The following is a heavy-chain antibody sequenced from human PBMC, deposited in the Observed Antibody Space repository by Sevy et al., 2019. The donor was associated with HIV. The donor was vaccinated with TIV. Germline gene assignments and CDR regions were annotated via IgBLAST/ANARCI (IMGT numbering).Heavy chain of an antibody. V-gene: IGHV3-74*01. J-gene: IGHJ4*02. CDR3: ARDLNFNYYDSSGYFDY. CDR1: GFTFSSYW. D-gene: IGHD3-22*01. CDR2: INSDGSST. Sequence: GGCLRLSCAASGFTFSSYWMHWVRQAPGKGLVWVSRINSDGSSTSYADSVKGRFTISRDNAKNTLYLQMNSLRAEDTAVYYCARDLNFNYYDSSGYFDYWGQGTLVTVSS.